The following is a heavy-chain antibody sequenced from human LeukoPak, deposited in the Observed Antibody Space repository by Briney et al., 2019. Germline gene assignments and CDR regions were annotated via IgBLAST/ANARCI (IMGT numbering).Heavy chain of an antibody. D-gene: IGHD1-7*01. CDR3: AKSRSGGNYGDFDY. CDR1: GFTFDDYA. J-gene: IGHJ4*02. Sequence: GGSLRLSWAASGFTFDDYAMHWVRQAPGKGLEWVSGITWNSGSIDYADSVKGRFTISRDNAKNSLYLQMNSLRAEDTALYYCAKSRSGGNYGDFDYWGQGTLVTVSS. CDR2: ITWNSGSI. V-gene: IGHV3-9*01.